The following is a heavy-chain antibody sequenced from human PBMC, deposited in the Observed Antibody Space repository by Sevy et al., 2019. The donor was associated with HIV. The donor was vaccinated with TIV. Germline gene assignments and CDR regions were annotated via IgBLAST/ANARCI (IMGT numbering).Heavy chain of an antibody. CDR3: ARDQRSIWGSLVVRGNIHFSGFDP. CDR1: GGSISSGDYY. J-gene: IGHJ5*02. D-gene: IGHD3-22*01. CDR2: IYYSGST. V-gene: IGHV4-30-4*01. Sequence: SETLSLTCTVSGGSISSGDYYWSWIRQPPGKDLEWIGYIYYSGSTYYNPSLKSRVTISVDTSKNQFSLKLSSVTAADTAVYYCARDQRSIWGSLVVRGNIHFSGFDPWGQGTLVTVSS.